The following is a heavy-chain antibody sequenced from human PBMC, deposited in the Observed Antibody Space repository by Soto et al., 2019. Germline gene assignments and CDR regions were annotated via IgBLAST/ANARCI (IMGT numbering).Heavy chain of an antibody. J-gene: IGHJ4*02. CDR2: ISWNSGSI. CDR1: GFTFDDYA. V-gene: IGHV3-9*01. CDR3: AKETSPGISAAGTEPFDY. Sequence: EVQLVESGGGLVQPGRSLRLSCAASGFTFDDYAMHWVRQAPGKGLEWVSGISWNSGSIGYADSVKGRFTISRDNAKNSMYLEMDSLRAEDTALYYWAKETSPGISAAGTEPFDYWGQGTLVTVS. D-gene: IGHD6-13*01.